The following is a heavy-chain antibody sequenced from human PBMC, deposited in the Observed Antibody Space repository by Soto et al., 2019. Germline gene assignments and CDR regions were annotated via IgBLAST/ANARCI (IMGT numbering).Heavy chain of an antibody. Sequence: QITLKESAPTLVKPTQTLTLTCTFSGFSLTTTGEGVGWIRQPPGKALEWLALIFWDDDKRYSSSLSSRLTITKDTSENQVILRMTNVDSEDTATYYCAHRKMGENPYYFYGMDVWGQGTAVTVS. V-gene: IGHV2-5*02. CDR2: IFWDDDK. CDR1: GFSLTTTGEG. CDR3: AHRKMGENPYYFYGMDV. J-gene: IGHJ6*02. D-gene: IGHD1-26*01.